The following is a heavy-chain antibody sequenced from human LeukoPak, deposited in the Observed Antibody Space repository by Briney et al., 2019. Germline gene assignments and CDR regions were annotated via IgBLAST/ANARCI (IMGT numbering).Heavy chain of an antibody. D-gene: IGHD3-3*01. Sequence: GRSLRLSCAGSGFTFRDYAMSWVRQAPGKGLEWVSGISWDSSSVAYADSVKGRFTISRDNAKNSLYLEMNSLRAEDTAVYYCAREKKTEWTTGAFDMWGQGTMVIVSS. CDR3: AREKKTEWTTGAFDM. V-gene: IGHV3-9*01. J-gene: IGHJ3*02. CDR2: ISWDSSSV. CDR1: GFTFRDYA.